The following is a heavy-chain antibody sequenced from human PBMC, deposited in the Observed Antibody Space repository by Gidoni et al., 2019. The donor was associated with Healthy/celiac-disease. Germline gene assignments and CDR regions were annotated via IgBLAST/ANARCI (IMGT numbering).Heavy chain of an antibody. CDR1: GGTFSSDA. CDR2: SIPIFGTA. J-gene: IGHJ5*02. Sequence: VQLVQSGAEVKKPGSSVTVSCKASGGTFSSDAINWVRQAPGQGLEWMGGSIPIFGTANYAQKFQGRVTITADESTSTAYMELSSLRSEDTAVYYCARDRSGGYCSSTSCPSWFDPWGQGTLVTVSS. D-gene: IGHD2-2*01. CDR3: ARDRSGGYCSSTSCPSWFDP. V-gene: IGHV1-69*01.